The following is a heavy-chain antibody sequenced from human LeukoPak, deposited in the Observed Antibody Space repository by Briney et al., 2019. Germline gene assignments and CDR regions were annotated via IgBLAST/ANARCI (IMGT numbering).Heavy chain of an antibody. J-gene: IGHJ4*02. CDR3: AKDNRAVAGYYFDY. D-gene: IGHD6-19*01. CDR2: IWYDGSNK. CDR1: GFTFSSYG. Sequence: GGSLRLSCAASGFTFSSYGMHWVRQAPGKGLEWVAVIWYDGSNKYYADSVKGRFTISRDNSKNTLYLQMNSLRAEDTAVYYCAKDNRAVAGYYFDYWGQGTLVTVSS. V-gene: IGHV3-30*02.